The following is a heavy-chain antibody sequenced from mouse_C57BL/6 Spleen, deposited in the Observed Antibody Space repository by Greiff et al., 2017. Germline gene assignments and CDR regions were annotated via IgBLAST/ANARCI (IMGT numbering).Heavy chain of an antibody. CDR3: ARLDYGSRYFDY. D-gene: IGHD1-1*01. J-gene: IGHJ2*01. CDR2: ISSGGSYT. Sequence: EVMLVESGGDLVKPGGSLKLSCAASGFTFSSYGMSWVRPTPDKRLEWVATISSGGSYTYYPDSVKGRFTISRDNAKNTLYLQMSSLKSEDTAMYYCARLDYGSRYFDYWGQGTTLTVSS. CDR1: GFTFSSYG. V-gene: IGHV5-6*01.